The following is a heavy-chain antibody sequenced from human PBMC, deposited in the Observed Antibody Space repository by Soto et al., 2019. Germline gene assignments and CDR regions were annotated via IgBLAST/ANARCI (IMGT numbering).Heavy chain of an antibody. V-gene: IGHV1-2*04. Sequence: ASVKVSCKASGYTFTDYYVHWVRQALGQGLEWMGWINPNSGVTNYAQKFQGWVTLTRDTSVSTAYMELNRLKSDDTAVFFCARGVSGWSPFDVWGQGTLVTVSS. CDR2: INPNSGVT. D-gene: IGHD6-19*01. CDR3: ARGVSGWSPFDV. J-gene: IGHJ4*02. CDR1: GYTFTDYY.